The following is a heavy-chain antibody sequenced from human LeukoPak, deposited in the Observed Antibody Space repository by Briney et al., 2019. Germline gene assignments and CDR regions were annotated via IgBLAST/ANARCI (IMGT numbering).Heavy chain of an antibody. J-gene: IGHJ3*02. CDR1: GVTFSRCI. D-gene: IGHD3-10*01. Sequence: VGSLRLSCAASGVTFSRCIMNGVRRAPGKELEWVSSISSISSYIDYAYSVNGRFTISRDNAKNLLYLQINSLRAEDTAVYYCAREGGVRGLIITNAFDIWGQGTMVTVSS. CDR2: ISSISSYI. CDR3: AREGGVRGLIITNAFDI. V-gene: IGHV3-21*01.